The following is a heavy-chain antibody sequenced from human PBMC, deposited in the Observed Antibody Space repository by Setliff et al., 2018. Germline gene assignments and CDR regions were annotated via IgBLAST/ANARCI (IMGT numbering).Heavy chain of an antibody. J-gene: IGHJ6*03. CDR2: TYYSGST. Sequence: SETLSLTCTVSGASVSGNSYYWGWIRQPPGKGLEWIASTYYSGSTYYNPSLKSRVTISIDASKKQFSLKLTSVTAADTAVYYCARMSGFLYMDVWGKGTTVTVSS. CDR1: GASVSGNSYY. V-gene: IGHV4-39*07. D-gene: IGHD3-3*01. CDR3: ARMSGFLYMDV.